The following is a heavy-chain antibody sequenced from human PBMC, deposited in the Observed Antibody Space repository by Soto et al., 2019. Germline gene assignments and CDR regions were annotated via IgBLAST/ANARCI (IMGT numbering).Heavy chain of an antibody. CDR1: GFTFSSYW. CDR2: IKQDGSEK. J-gene: IGHJ6*02. V-gene: IGHV3-7*05. D-gene: IGHD5-18*01. Sequence: GGSLRLSCAASGFTFSSYWMSWVRQAPGKGLEWVANIKQDGSEKYYVDSVKGRFTISRDNAKNSLYLQMNSLRAEDTAVYYCARESGYSYGPAYYYYGMDVWGQGTTVTVSS. CDR3: ARESGYSYGPAYYYYGMDV.